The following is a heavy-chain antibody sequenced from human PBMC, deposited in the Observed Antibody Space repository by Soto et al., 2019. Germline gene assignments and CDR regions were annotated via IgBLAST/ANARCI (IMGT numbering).Heavy chain of an antibody. CDR2: IKQDGREK. Sequence: EVQLVESGGGLVQPGGSLRLSCAASGFTFSSYWMSWVRQAPGKGLEWVANIKQDGREKNYVDSVKGRFTISRDNAKNSLYLQMNSLRAEDTAVYYCARAIVPAAILLLIAVAPDYWGQGTLVTVSS. V-gene: IGHV3-7*01. D-gene: IGHD2-2*01. CDR3: ARAIVPAAILLLIAVAPDY. CDR1: GFTFSSYW. J-gene: IGHJ4*02.